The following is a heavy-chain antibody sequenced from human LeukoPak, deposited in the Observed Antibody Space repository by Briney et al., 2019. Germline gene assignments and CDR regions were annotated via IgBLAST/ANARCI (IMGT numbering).Heavy chain of an antibody. D-gene: IGHD7-27*01. CDR3: ASRKLGNDY. CDR1: GASINSGSNY. CDR2: IYSSGST. J-gene: IGHJ4*02. V-gene: IGHV4-39*07. Sequence: SETLSLTCRVSGASINSGSNYWGWIRQPPGETLEWIGSIYSSGSTYYNPSLKSRVIIMIDTPKNHFSLTLSSVTAADTAVYYCASRKLGNDYWGQGTLVTVSS.